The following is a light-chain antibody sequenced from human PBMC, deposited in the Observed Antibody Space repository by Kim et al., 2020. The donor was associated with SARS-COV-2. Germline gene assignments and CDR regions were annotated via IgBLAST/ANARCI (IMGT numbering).Light chain of an antibody. CDR3: QAWDTSTAV. V-gene: IGLV3-1*01. Sequence: GNKYPCWYQQKSGQSPVMVICQGSKRPSGIPERFSGSKSGNTVTLTISGTQAMDEADYYCQAWDTSTAVFGGGTKLTVL. CDR2: QGS. CDR1: GNKY. J-gene: IGLJ2*01.